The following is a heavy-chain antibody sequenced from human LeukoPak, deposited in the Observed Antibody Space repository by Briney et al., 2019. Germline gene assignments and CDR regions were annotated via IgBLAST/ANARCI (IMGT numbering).Heavy chain of an antibody. CDR3: ARRYCSGGSCYSGDY. J-gene: IGHJ4*02. Sequence: GESLKISCKGSGYRFTNYWIGWVRQMPGKGLEWMGTIYPGDSDTRYSPSFQGQVTISADKSISTAYLQWSSLKASDTAMYYCARRYCSGGSCYSGDYWGQGTLVTVSS. V-gene: IGHV5-51*01. CDR2: IYPGDSDT. D-gene: IGHD2-15*01. CDR1: GYRFTNYW.